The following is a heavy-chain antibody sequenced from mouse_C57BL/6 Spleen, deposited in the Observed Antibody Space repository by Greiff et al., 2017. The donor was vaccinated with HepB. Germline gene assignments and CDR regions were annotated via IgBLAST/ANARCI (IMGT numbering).Heavy chain of an antibody. CDR3: AKTMVTTDYYAMDY. V-gene: IGHV5-4*03. CDR2: ISDGGSYT. Sequence: EVMLVESGGGLVKPGGSLKLSCAASGFTFSSYAMSWVRQTPEKRLEWVATISDGGSYTYYPDNVKGRFTISRDNAKNNLYRQMSHLKSEDTAMYYCAKTMVTTDYYAMDYWGQGTSVTVSS. J-gene: IGHJ4*01. CDR1: GFTFSSYA. D-gene: IGHD2-2*01.